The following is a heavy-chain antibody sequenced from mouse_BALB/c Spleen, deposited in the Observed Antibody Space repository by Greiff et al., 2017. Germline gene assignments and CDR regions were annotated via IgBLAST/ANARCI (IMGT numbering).Heavy chain of an antibody. Sequence: QVQLQQPGAELVRPGASVKLSCKASGYTFTSYWINWVKQRPGQGLEWIGNIYPSDSYTNYNQKFKDKATLTVDKSSSTAYMQLSSPTSEDSAVYYCTGGPYYFDYWGQGTTLTVSS. CDR3: TGGPYYFDY. J-gene: IGHJ2*01. CDR2: IYPSDSYT. CDR1: GYTFTSYW. V-gene: IGHV1-69*02.